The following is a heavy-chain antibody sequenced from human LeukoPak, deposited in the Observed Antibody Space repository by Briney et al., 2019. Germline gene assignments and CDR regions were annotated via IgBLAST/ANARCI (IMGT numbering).Heavy chain of an antibody. V-gene: IGHV1-18*01. CDR2: ISAYNGNT. CDR1: GYTFTSYG. J-gene: IGHJ4*02. Sequence: ASVKVSCKASGYTFTSYGISWVRQAPGQGLEWMGWISAYNGNTNYAQKLQGRVTMTTDTSTSTAYMELRSLRSDDTAVYYCASTTYYYDSSGYYRVDRIDYWGQGTLVTVSS. CDR3: ASTTYYYDSSGYYRVDRIDY. D-gene: IGHD3-22*01.